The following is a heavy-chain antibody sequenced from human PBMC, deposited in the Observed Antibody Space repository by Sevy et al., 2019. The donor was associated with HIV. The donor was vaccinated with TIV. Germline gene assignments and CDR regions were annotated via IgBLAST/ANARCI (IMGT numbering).Heavy chain of an antibody. CDR2: IIPILGIA. D-gene: IGHD2-2*01. CDR3: ARGGVVVPAASYYYYYYMDV. J-gene: IGHJ6*03. CDR1: GGTFSSYA. Sequence: ASVKVSCKASGGTFSSYAISWVRQAPGQGLEWMGGIIPILGIANYAQKFQGRVTITADKSTSTAYMELSSLRSEDTAVYYYARGGVVVPAASYYYYYYMDVWGKGTTVTVSS. V-gene: IGHV1-69*10.